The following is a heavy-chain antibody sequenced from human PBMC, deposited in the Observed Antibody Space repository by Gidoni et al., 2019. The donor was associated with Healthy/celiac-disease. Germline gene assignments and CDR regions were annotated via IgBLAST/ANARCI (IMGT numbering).Heavy chain of an antibody. CDR2: ISYDGSNK. D-gene: IGHD6-6*01. V-gene: IGHV3-30-3*01. Sequence: QVPLVESGGGVVQPGRCLRLSCAASGVTFSSYAMHWVRQAPGKGLEWVAVISYDGSNKYYADSVKGRFTISRDNSKNTLYLQMNSLRAEDTAVYYCANPSGGSSSISPNYWGQGTLVTVSS. CDR1: GVTFSSYA. CDR3: ANPSGGSSSISPNY. J-gene: IGHJ4*02.